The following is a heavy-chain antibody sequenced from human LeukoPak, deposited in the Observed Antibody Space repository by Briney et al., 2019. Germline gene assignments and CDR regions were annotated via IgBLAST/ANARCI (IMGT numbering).Heavy chain of an antibody. D-gene: IGHD2-8*01. CDR3: AKEGTRMASSYLDY. CDR1: GFTFSSYG. CDR2: ISHDGTVQ. V-gene: IGHV3-30*18. Sequence: GGSLRLSCAASGFTFSSYGMQWVRQAPGKGLEWVAVISHDGTVQHYADSVKGRFTISRDNSDNTLYLQMNSLRDEDTAMYYCAKEGTRMASSYLDYWGQGTLITVSS. J-gene: IGHJ4*02.